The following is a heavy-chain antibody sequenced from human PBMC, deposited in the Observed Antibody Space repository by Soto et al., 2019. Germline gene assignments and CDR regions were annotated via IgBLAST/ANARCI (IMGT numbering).Heavy chain of an antibody. CDR1: GGSISSYY. Sequence: PSETLSLTCTVSGGSISSYYWSWIRQPPGKGLEWIGYIYYSGSTDYNPPLKSRVTISVDTSKNQFSLKLSSVTAADTAVYYCARGFSGWYYFDYWGQGTLVTVSS. CDR2: IYYSGST. V-gene: IGHV4-59*01. D-gene: IGHD6-19*01. CDR3: ARGFSGWYYFDY. J-gene: IGHJ4*02.